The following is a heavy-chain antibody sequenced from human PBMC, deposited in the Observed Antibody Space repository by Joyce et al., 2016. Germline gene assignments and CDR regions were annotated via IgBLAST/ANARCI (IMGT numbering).Heavy chain of an antibody. J-gene: IGHJ5*02. CDR3: ARDLMA. D-gene: IGHD5-24*01. V-gene: IGHV3-66*02. CDR2: IYSGDNT. Sequence: EVQLVESGGRLVQSGGSLRLSCAASGFTVSSNYMSWVRRAPGKGLEWISVIYSGDNTYYADSVKGRFTISRDSSNNTVYLQMNSLRAEDTAVYYCARDLMAWGQGTLVTVSS. CDR1: GFTVSSNY.